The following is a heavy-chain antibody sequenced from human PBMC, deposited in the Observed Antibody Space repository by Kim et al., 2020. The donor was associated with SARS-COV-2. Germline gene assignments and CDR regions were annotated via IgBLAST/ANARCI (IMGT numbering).Heavy chain of an antibody. CDR1: GGTFSSYA. CDR3: ARVRARLINYYDPHYYGMDV. CDR2: IIPILGIA. V-gene: IGHV1-69*04. Sequence: SVKVSCKASGGTFSSYAISWVRQAPGQGLEWMGRIIPILGIANYAQKFQGRVTITADKSTSTAYMELSSLRSEDTAVYYCARVRARLINYYDPHYYGMDVWGQGTTVTVSS. D-gene: IGHD3-22*01. J-gene: IGHJ6*02.